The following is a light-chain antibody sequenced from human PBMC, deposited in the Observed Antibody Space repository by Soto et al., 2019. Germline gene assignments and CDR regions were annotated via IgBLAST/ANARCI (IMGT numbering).Light chain of an antibody. CDR2: DAS. CDR3: QQYENLPT. J-gene: IGKJ5*01. CDR1: QNINNY. V-gene: IGKV1-33*01. Sequence: DIQMTQSPSSLSASFGDSVTIXXQASQNINNYLNWYQQKPGRAPELLIYDASNLEAGVPSRFRGSGSGTDFTFTISRLQPEDIATYYCQQYENLPTFGQGTRLEIK.